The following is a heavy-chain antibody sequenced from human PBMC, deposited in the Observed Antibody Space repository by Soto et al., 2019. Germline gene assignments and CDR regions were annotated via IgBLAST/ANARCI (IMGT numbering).Heavy chain of an antibody. V-gene: IGHV3-30*18. CDR3: AKAPFRRPYYFYGMDV. CDR1: GFTFSDFG. J-gene: IGHJ6*02. Sequence: PGGSLRLSCVASGFTFSDFGMHWVRQGPGKGLEWLAVISEDAETDFHADSVKGRFTVSRDNFKETLYLQMNSLTTDDSGVYFCAKAPFRRPYYFYGMDVRGQGTTVTVSS. CDR2: ISEDAETD. D-gene: IGHD3-10*01.